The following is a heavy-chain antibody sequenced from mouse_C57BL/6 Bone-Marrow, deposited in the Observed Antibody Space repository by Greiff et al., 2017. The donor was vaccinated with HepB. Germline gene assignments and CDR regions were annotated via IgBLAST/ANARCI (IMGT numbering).Heavy chain of an antibody. CDR1: GFTFSSYA. V-gene: IGHV5-4*01. CDR3: ARDEGQLRLRGMDY. D-gene: IGHD3-2*02. Sequence: EVQGVESGGGLVKPGGSLKLSCAASGFTFSSYAMSWVRQTPEKRLEWVATISDGGSYTYYPDNVKGRFTISRDNAKNNLYLQMSHLKSEDTAMYYCARDEGQLRLRGMDYWGQGTSVTVSS. CDR2: ISDGGSYT. J-gene: IGHJ4*01.